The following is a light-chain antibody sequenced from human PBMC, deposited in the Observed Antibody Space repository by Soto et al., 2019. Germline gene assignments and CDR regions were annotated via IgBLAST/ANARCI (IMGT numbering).Light chain of an antibody. V-gene: IGLV2-8*01. CDR3: SSYAGRNNAVV. CDR1: SSDVGGYNS. Sequence: QSALTQPPSASGSPGQSVTISCTGTSSDVGGYNSVSWYQQHPGKAPKLMIYGVSTRPSGVPDRFSGSKSGSTASLTVSGLQAEDEADYYCSSYAGRNNAVVFGGGTKLTVL. J-gene: IGLJ2*01. CDR2: GVS.